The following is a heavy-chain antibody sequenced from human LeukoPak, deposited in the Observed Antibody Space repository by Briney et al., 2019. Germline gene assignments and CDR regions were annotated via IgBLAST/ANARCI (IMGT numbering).Heavy chain of an antibody. J-gene: IGHJ4*02. CDR3: ARDSGSYSNPVDY. D-gene: IGHD1-26*01. CDR2: ISSSGSTI. Sequence: PGGSLRLSCAASGFTFSDYYMSWIRQAPGKGLEWVSYISSSGSTIYYTDSVKGRFTISRDNAKNSLYLQMNSLRSEDTAVYYCARDSGSYSNPVDYWGQGTLVTVSS. CDR1: GFTFSDYY. V-gene: IGHV3-11*01.